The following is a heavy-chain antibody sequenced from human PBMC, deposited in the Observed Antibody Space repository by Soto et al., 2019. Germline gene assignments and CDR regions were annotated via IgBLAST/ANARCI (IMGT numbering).Heavy chain of an antibody. Sequence: ASVKVSCKASGYTFTGYYMHWVRQAPGQGLEWMGWINPNSGGTNYAQKFQGWVTMTRDRSTSTAYMGLGRLGSDDTAVYYCARAGREWLRPDAYYYYYMDVWGKGTTVTVSS. V-gene: IGHV1-2*04. D-gene: IGHD5-12*01. CDR2: INPNSGGT. J-gene: IGHJ6*03. CDR3: ARAGREWLRPDAYYYYYMDV. CDR1: GYTFTGYY.